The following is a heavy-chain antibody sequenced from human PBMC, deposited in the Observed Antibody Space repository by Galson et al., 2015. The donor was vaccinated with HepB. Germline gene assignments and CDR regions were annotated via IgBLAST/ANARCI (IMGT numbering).Heavy chain of an antibody. Sequence: SVKVSCKVSGYTLTELSMHWVRQAPGKGLEWMGGFDPEDGETIYAQKFQGRVTMTEDTSTDTAYMELSSLRSEDTAVYYCATSGQIVATIPWYFDLWGRGTLVTVSS. CDR2: FDPEDGET. J-gene: IGHJ2*01. CDR3: ATSGQIVATIPWYFDL. V-gene: IGHV1-24*01. CDR1: GYTLTELS. D-gene: IGHD5-12*01.